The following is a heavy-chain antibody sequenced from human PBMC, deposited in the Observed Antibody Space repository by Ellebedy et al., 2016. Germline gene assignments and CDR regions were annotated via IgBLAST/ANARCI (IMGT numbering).Heavy chain of an antibody. CDR3: AKDGREQLDW. Sequence: GESLKISXAASGFTFSSYAMSWVRQAPGKGLEWVSAISGSGGSTYYADSVKGRFTISRDNSKNTLYLQMNSLRAEDTAVYYCAKDGREQLDWWGQGTLVTVSS. J-gene: IGHJ4*02. V-gene: IGHV3-23*01. D-gene: IGHD6-13*01. CDR2: ISGSGGST. CDR1: GFTFSSYA.